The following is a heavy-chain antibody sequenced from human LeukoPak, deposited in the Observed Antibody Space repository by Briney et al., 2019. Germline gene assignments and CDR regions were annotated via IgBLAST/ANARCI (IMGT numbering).Heavy chain of an antibody. V-gene: IGHV1-8*01. D-gene: IGHD6-19*01. CDR2: MNPNSGNT. Sequence: ASVKVSCKASGYTFTSYDINWVRQATGQGLEWMGWMNPNSGNTGYAQKFQGRVTMTRNTSISTAYMELSSLRSEDTAVYYCARGEPYSSGGSAEIRYNWFDPWGQGTLVTVSS. J-gene: IGHJ5*02. CDR3: ARGEPYSSGGSAEIRYNWFDP. CDR1: GYTFTSYD.